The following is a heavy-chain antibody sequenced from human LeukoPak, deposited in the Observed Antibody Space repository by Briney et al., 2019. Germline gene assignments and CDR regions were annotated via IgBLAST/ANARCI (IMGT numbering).Heavy chain of an antibody. CDR3: ARLRLRGYSYGQDDAFDI. J-gene: IGHJ3*02. D-gene: IGHD5-18*01. V-gene: IGHV5-51*01. CDR1: GYRLTNNW. CDR2: IYPGDSDT. Sequence: GESLKISCKISGYRLTNNWIGWVRQMPGKGLEWMGIIYPGDSDTRYSPSFQGQVTISADKSISTAYLQWSSLKASDTAMYYCARLRLRGYSYGQDDAFDIWGQGTMVTVSS.